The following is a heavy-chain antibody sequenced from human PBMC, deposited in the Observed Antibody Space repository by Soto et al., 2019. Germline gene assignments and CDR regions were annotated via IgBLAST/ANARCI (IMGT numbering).Heavy chain of an antibody. Sequence: NPSETLSLTCAVYGGSFSGYYWSWIRQPPGKGLEWIGEINHSGSTNYNPSLKSRVTISVDTSKNQFSLKLSSVTAADTAVYYCARATHYYDSSGTPGRVYGIDVWGQGTTVTVSS. V-gene: IGHV4-34*01. CDR3: ARATHYYDSSGTPGRVYGIDV. D-gene: IGHD3-22*01. CDR1: GGSFSGYY. J-gene: IGHJ6*02. CDR2: INHSGST.